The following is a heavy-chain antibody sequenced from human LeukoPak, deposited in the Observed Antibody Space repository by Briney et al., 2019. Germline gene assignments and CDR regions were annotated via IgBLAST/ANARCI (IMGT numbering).Heavy chain of an antibody. CDR2: ISAYNGNT. D-gene: IGHD6-13*01. CDR3: ARQYSSSWFSRRYENWFDP. CDR1: GYTFTSYG. Sequence: GASVNVSCKASGYTFTSYGISWVRQAPGQGLEWMGWISAYNGNTNYAQKLQGRVTMTTDTSTSTAYMELRSLRSDDTAVYYCARQYSSSWFSRRYENWFDPWGQGTLVTVSS. J-gene: IGHJ5*02. V-gene: IGHV1-18*01.